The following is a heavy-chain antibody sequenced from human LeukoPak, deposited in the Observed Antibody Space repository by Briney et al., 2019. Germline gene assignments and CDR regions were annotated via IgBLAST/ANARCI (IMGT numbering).Heavy chain of an antibody. CDR1: GFTFSSYS. V-gene: IGHV3-21*01. J-gene: IGHJ4*02. Sequence: GGSLRLSCAASGFTFSSYSMNWVRQAPGKGLEWVSSISSSSSYIYYADSAKGRFTISRDNAKNSLYLQMNSLRAEDTAVYYCARGPDYGGNYRHDYWVQGTLVTVSS. CDR2: ISSSSSYI. CDR3: ARGPDYGGNYRHDY. D-gene: IGHD4-23*01.